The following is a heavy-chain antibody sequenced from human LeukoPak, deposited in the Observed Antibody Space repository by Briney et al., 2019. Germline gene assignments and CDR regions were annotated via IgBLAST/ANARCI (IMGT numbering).Heavy chain of an antibody. Sequence: GGPLSLSCAAPGITSTNLRMSCNNQAPGKGLDLTGRITSKTDCGTIEYAAPVKGRFAISRDDSKSTLYRQMNSLRTKYTAVDYCTTDRHYDILAGDNYGMDVWGQGTTVTVSS. V-gene: IGHV3-15*01. CDR3: TTDRHYDILAGDNYGMDV. CDR1: GITSTNLR. CDR2: ITSKTDCGTI. D-gene: IGHD3-9*01. J-gene: IGHJ6*02.